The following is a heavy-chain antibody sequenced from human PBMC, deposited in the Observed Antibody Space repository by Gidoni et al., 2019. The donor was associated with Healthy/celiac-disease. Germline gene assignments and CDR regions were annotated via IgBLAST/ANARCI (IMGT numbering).Heavy chain of an antibody. D-gene: IGHD5-18*01. V-gene: IGHV3-30*01. Sequence: QVQLVESGGGVVQPGRSLRLSCAASGFTFSSYAMHWVRQAPGKGLEWVAVISYDGSNKYYADSVKGRFTISRDNSKNTLYLQMNSLRAEDTAVYYCARGGYSYRSGMDVWGQGTTVTVSS. CDR2: ISYDGSNK. CDR3: ARGGYSYRSGMDV. J-gene: IGHJ6*02. CDR1: GFTFSSYA.